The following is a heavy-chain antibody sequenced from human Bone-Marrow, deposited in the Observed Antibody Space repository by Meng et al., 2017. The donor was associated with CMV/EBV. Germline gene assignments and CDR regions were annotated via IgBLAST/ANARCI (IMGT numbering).Heavy chain of an antibody. V-gene: IGHV3-30*02. CDR2: IRYDGSNK. D-gene: IGHD5-24*01. Sequence: GESLKISCAASGFTFSSYGMHWVRQAPGKGLEWVAFIRYDGSNKYYADSVKGRFTISRDNSKNTLYLQMNSLRAEDMAVYYCAKGTSRDGYNTDFDYWGQGTLVTVSS. CDR1: GFTFSSYG. J-gene: IGHJ4*02. CDR3: AKGTSRDGYNTDFDY.